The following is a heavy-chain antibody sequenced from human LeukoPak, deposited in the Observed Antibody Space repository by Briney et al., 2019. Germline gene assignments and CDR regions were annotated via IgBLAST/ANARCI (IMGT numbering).Heavy chain of an antibody. J-gene: IGHJ5*02. Sequence: QTLPLTCAISGDSVSSDITAWSWIRQSPSRGLEWLGRTYYRSKWYHDYSAAVKSRITVSPDTSKNQFSLQLSSMTPGDTAVYYCARALAGTEGWFTSWGQGSLVTVSS. CDR2: TYYRSKWYH. CDR1: GDSVSSDITA. V-gene: IGHV6-1*01. CDR3: ARALAGTEGWFTS. D-gene: IGHD1-1*01.